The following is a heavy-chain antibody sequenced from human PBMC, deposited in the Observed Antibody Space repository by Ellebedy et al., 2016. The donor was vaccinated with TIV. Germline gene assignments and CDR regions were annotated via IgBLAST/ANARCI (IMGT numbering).Heavy chain of an antibody. V-gene: IGHV3-33*01. CDR3: AREQSPCDEILTGSFDY. CDR2: IWYDGFNK. CDR1: GFSFSTYG. Sequence: GESLKISCAASGFSFSTYGMHWVRQAPGQGLEWVAVIWYDGFNKDYADSVKGRFNISRDNSKSTLYLEMKSLRVEDTAVYYCAREQSPCDEILTGSFDYWGQGALVTVSS. J-gene: IGHJ4*02. D-gene: IGHD3-9*01.